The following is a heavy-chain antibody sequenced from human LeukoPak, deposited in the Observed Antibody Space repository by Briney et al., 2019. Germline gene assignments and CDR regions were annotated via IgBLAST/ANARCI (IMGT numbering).Heavy chain of an antibody. CDR3: ATTFSSGWYFHY. V-gene: IGHV1-2*02. Sequence: ASVDVSCKASGYTFTDYYMHWVRQAPGQGLEWMGWINPNSGATIYAQKFQGRVTMTRDWSISTAYMEVSRLTSDDTAVYHCATTFSSGWYFHYWGQGTLVPVSS. CDR1: GYTFTDYY. D-gene: IGHD6-19*01. CDR2: INPNSGAT. J-gene: IGHJ4*02.